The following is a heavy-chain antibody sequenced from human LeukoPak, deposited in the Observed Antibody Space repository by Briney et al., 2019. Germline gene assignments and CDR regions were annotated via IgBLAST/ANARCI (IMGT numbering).Heavy chain of an antibody. CDR2: IWYDGSNK. J-gene: IGHJ4*02. Sequence: GRSLRLSCAASGFSFSSYAMHWVRQAPGKGLEWVSAIWYDGSNKFYADSVKGRFTISRDSSKNTLFLQMNGLRAKDTAVYYCAKSGPDFGDLPSEYYFDFWGQGTLVTVSS. D-gene: IGHD4-17*01. CDR1: GFSFSSYA. CDR3: AKSGPDFGDLPSEYYFDF. V-gene: IGHV3-33*06.